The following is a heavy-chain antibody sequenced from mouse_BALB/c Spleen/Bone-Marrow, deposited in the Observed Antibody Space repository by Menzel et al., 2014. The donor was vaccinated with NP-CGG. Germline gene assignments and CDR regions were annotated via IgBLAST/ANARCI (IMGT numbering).Heavy chain of an antibody. V-gene: IGHV5-6-4*01. CDR2: ISSGGRYI. CDR1: GFTFSTYI. D-gene: IGHD2-3*01. CDR3: TREEDYDGNYKFAY. J-gene: IGHJ3*01. Sequence: EVMLVESGGDLVKPGGSLKLSCAASGFTFSTYIMSWVRQTPEKRLEWVATISSGGRYIFYPDSVKGRFTLSRDNAKNTLYLQMSSLRSDDTAMYYCTREEDYDGNYKFAYWGQGTLVPVSA.